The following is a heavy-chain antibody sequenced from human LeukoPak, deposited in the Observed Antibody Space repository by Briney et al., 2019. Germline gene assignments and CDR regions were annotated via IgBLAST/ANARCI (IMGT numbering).Heavy chain of an antibody. D-gene: IGHD3-3*01. Sequence: SQTLSLTCTVSAGSISSGDYYWSWIRQPPGKGLEWIAYIYYSGSTYYNPSLKSRVTISVDTSKNQFSLKLSSVTAADTAVYYCARDQPAPYDFWSASNWFDPWGQGTLVTVSS. V-gene: IGHV4-30-4*08. CDR2: IYYSGST. CDR3: ARDQPAPYDFWSASNWFDP. CDR1: AGSISSGDYY. J-gene: IGHJ5*02.